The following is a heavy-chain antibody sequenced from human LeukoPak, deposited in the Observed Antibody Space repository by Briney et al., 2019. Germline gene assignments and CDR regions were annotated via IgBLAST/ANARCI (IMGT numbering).Heavy chain of an antibody. V-gene: IGHV3-74*01. CDR1: GFTLSSYW. D-gene: IGHD1-26*01. CDR2: INTDGSST. J-gene: IGHJ3*02. CDR3: ARVIGWDEPFDI. Sequence: GGSLRLSCAASGFTLSSYWMHWVRQAPGKGLVWVSRINTDGSSTNYADSVKGRFTVSRDNAKNTLYLQMNSLRAEDTAVYYCARVIGWDEPFDIWGQGTMVTVSS.